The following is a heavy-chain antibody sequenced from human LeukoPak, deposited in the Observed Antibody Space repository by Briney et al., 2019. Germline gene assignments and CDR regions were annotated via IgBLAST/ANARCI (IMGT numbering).Heavy chain of an antibody. CDR3: AREPDYQDAFDI. V-gene: IGHV4-34*01. CDR2: INHSGST. CDR1: GGSFSGYY. Sequence: SETLSLTCAVYGGSFSGYYWSWIRQPPGKGLEWIGEINHSGSTNYNPSLKSRVTISVDTSKNQFSLKLSSVTAVDTAVYYCAREPDYQDAFDIWGQGTMVTVSS. J-gene: IGHJ3*02. D-gene: IGHD4-11*01.